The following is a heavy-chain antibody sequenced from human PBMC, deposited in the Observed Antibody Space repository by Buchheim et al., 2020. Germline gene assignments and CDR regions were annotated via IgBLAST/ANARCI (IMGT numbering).Heavy chain of an antibody. CDR2: IYYSGST. Sequence: QLQLQESGPGLVKPSETLSLTCTVSGGSISSSSYYWGWIRQPPGKGLEWIGSIYYSGSTYYNPSLKSRVTISVDTSKNQFSLKLSSVTAADTAVYYCARGKDCSSTSCYYDRPLNPSDNWFDPWGQGTL. CDR3: ARGKDCSSTSCYYDRPLNPSDNWFDP. D-gene: IGHD2-2*01. V-gene: IGHV4-39*07. CDR1: GGSISSSSYY. J-gene: IGHJ5*02.